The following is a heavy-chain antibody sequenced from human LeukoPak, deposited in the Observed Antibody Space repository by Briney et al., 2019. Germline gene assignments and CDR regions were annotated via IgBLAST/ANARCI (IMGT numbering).Heavy chain of an antibody. CDR3: AGEFNSGSHAFGI. Sequence: PGGSLRLSCAASGFTFSSYSMNWVRQAPGKGLEWVSSISSSSSYIYYADSVKGRFTISRDNAKNSLYLQMNSLRAEDTAVYYCAGEFNSGSHAFGIWGQGTMVTVSS. V-gene: IGHV3-21*01. D-gene: IGHD3-10*01. J-gene: IGHJ3*02. CDR2: ISSSSSYI. CDR1: GFTFSSYS.